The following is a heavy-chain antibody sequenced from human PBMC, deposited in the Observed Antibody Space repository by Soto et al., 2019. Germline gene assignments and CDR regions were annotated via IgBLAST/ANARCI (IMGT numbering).Heavy chain of an antibody. CDR3: ARVRVEESSGWATYFDY. CDR2: IITNGVNT. Sequence: EVQLVESGGGLVQPGGSLRLSCAASGFTFSGYSMFWVRQAPGKGLEYVSAIITNGVNTFYARSVKGRFTISRDNSKNTMDLQMGSLIAEDMAVYYCARVRVEESSGWATYFDYWGQGTLVTVSS. D-gene: IGHD6-19*01. V-gene: IGHV3-64*01. J-gene: IGHJ4*02. CDR1: GFTFSGYS.